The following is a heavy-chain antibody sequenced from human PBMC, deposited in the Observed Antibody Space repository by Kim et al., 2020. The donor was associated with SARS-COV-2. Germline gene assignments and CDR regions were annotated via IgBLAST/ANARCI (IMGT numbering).Heavy chain of an antibody. CDR3: AGETGYYDSSGYYLVTRGGFDP. CDR2: IYYSGST. D-gene: IGHD3-22*01. CDR1: GGSISSYY. Sequence: SETLSLTCTVSGGSISSYYWSWIRQPPGKGLEWIGYIYYSGSTNYNPSLKSRVTISVDTSKNQFSLKLSSVTAADTAVYYCAGETGYYDSSGYYLVTRGGFDPWGQGTLVTVSS. V-gene: IGHV4-59*01. J-gene: IGHJ5*02.